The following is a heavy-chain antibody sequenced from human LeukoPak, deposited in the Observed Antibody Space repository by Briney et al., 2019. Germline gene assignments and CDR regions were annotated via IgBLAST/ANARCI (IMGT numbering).Heavy chain of an antibody. CDR2: IKQDGSEK. Sequence: GGSLRLSCAASGFTFSSYWMSWVRQAPGKGLEWVANIKQDGSEKYYVDSVKGRFTISRDNAKNSLYLQMSSLRAEDTAVYYCARIRFGESYAPKSYYYYYMDVWGKGTTVTISS. D-gene: IGHD3-10*01. J-gene: IGHJ6*03. CDR1: GFTFSSYW. CDR3: ARIRFGESYAPKSYYYYYMDV. V-gene: IGHV3-7*01.